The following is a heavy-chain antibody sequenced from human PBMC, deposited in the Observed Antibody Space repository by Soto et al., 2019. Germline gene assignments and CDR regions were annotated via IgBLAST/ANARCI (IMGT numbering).Heavy chain of an antibody. CDR3: ARVMSRYGSSSLLY. CDR1: GYTFRNYG. Sequence: QVQLVQSGAEVKKPGASVKVSCKTSGYTFRNYGITWVRQAPGQGLEWMGWLSAYTGDTNYAQSLQGRVTMTTGTSTNTAYMELRRLISDDTAVYYCARVMSRYGSSSLLYWGQGTLVTVSS. J-gene: IGHJ4*02. V-gene: IGHV1-18*01. D-gene: IGHD6-13*01. CDR2: LSAYTGDT.